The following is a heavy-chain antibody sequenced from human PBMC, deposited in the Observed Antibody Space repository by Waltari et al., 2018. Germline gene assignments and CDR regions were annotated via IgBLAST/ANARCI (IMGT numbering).Heavy chain of an antibody. V-gene: IGHV1-69-2*01. CDR3: APLPGGSGQTFDY. CDR2: IDPEDGET. Sequence: VELAQSGAEVKKPGPTGKMPGSLSGSPSRATFMHGVQQAPGKGLEWMGRIDPEDGETVYSEKFQGRVTITADTSTDTAYMELSSLTSGDTAVYYCAPLPGGSGQTFDYWGQGTLVTVSS. D-gene: IGHD3-10*01. J-gene: IGHJ4*02. CDR1: GSPSRATF.